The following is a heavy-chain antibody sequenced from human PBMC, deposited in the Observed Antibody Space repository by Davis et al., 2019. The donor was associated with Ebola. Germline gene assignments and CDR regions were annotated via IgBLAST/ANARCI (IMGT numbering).Heavy chain of an antibody. CDR1: GFTFSDYY. J-gene: IGHJ4*02. D-gene: IGHD6-19*01. V-gene: IGHV3-23*01. CDR3: ATGGAVAAIDY. Sequence: GESLKISCAASGFTFSDYYMSWIRQAPGKGLEWVSAISGSGGSTYYADSVKGRFTISRDNSKNTLYLQMNSLRAEDTAVYYCATGGAVAAIDYWGQGTLVTVSS. CDR2: ISGSGGST.